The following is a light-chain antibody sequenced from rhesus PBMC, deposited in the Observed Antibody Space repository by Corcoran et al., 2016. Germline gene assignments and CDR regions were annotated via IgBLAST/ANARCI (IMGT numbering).Light chain of an antibody. CDR3: CSYTTSNSYI. CDR2: GVT. V-gene: IGLV2S7*01. Sequence: APTQPPSVSGSPGQSVTNSCIGSSNDIGGNVYVSWYHHHPGKAPQLIIFGVTRRPSGVSDRFSGAKSGNTASLTISGLQAEDDGDYYCCSYTTSNSYIFGPGTRLTVL. CDR1: SNDIGGNVY. J-gene: IGLJ1*01.